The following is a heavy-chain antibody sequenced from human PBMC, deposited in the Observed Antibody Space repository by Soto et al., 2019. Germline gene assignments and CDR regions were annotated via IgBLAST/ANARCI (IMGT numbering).Heavy chain of an antibody. CDR3: AREAYDFWSASLLTRFDP. J-gene: IGHJ5*02. V-gene: IGHV1-2*04. D-gene: IGHD3-3*01. CDR2: INPNSGGT. Sequence: ASVKVSCKASGYTFTGYYMHWVRQAPGQGLEWMGWINPNSGGTNYAQKFQGWVTMTRDTSISTAYMELSRLRSDDTAVYYCAREAYDFWSASLLTRFDPWGQGTLVTVSS. CDR1: GYTFTGYY.